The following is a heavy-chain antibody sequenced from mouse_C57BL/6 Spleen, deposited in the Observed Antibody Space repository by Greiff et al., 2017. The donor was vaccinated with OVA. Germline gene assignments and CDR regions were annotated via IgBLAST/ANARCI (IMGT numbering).Heavy chain of an antibody. CDR1: GFTFSDYG. J-gene: IGHJ1*03. CDR2: ISSGSSTI. V-gene: IGHV5-17*01. Sequence: VQLKESGGGLVKPGGSLKLSCAASGFTFSDYGMHWVRQAPEKGLEWVAYISSGSSTIYYADTVKGRFTISRDNAKNTLFLQMTSLRSEDTAMYYCARGNGYWYFDVWGTGTTVTVSS. CDR3: ARGNGYWYFDV.